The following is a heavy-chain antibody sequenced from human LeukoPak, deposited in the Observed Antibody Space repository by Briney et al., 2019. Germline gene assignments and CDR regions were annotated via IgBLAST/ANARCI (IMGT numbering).Heavy chain of an antibody. D-gene: IGHD3-3*01. CDR3: AREGEYYDFWSGRDNWFDP. CDR1: GYSISSGYN. J-gene: IGHJ5*02. CDR2: IYHSGST. Sequence: SETLSLTCAVSGYSISSGYNWGWIRQPPGKGLEWIGSIYHSGSTYYNPSLKSRVTISVDTSKNQFSLKLSSVTAADTAVYYCAREGEYYDFWSGRDNWFDPWGQGTLVTVSS. V-gene: IGHV4-38-2*02.